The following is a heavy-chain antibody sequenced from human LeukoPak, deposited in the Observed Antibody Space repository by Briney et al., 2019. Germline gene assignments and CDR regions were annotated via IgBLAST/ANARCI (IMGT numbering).Heavy chain of an antibody. V-gene: IGHV5-51*01. J-gene: IGHJ6*02. D-gene: IGHD6-13*01. Sequence: GESLKISCKGSGYSFTSYWIGWVCQMPGKGLEWMGIIYPGDSDTRYSPSFQGQVTISADKSISTAYLQWSSLKASDTAMYYCARHYIAVAGINYYYYYGMDVWGQGTTVTVSS. CDR3: ARHYIAVAGINYYYYYGMDV. CDR1: GYSFTSYW. CDR2: IYPGDSDT.